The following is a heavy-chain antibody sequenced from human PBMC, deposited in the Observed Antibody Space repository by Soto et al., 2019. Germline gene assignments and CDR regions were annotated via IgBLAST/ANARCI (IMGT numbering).Heavy chain of an antibody. V-gene: IGHV4-59*01. CDR2: VYYSGST. CDR1: GGSISSYY. J-gene: IGHJ6*02. CDR3: ARDRGGSYKGLYYYYGMDV. Sequence: SETLSLTCTVSGGSISSYYWSWIRQPPGKGLEWIGYVYYSGSTNYNPSLKSRVTISVDTSKNQFSLKLSSVTAADTAVYYCARDRGGSYKGLYYYYGMDVWGQGTTVTVSS. D-gene: IGHD1-26*01.